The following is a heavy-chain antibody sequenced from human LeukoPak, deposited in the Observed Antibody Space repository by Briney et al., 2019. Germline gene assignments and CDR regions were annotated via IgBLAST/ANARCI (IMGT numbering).Heavy chain of an antibody. CDR1: GGSISSSNW. CDR3: ARLITMVRGLEDWFDP. V-gene: IGHV4-4*02. J-gene: IGHJ5*02. Sequence: PSETLSLTCAVSGGSISSSNWWSWVRQPPGKGLEWIGEIYHSGSTNYNPSLNSRVTISVDKSKNQFSLKLGSVTAADTAVYYCARLITMVRGLEDWFDPWGQGSLVTVSS. CDR2: IYHSGST. D-gene: IGHD3-10*01.